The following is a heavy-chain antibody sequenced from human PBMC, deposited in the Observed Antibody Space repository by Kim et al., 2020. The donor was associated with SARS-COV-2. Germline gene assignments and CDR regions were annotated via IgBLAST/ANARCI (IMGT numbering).Heavy chain of an antibody. CDR1: GGSISSYY. J-gene: IGHJ5*02. CDR2: IYYSGST. Sequence: SETLSLTCTVSGGSISSYYWSWIRQPPGKGLEWIGYIYYSGSTNYNPSLKSRVTISVDTSKNQFSLKLSSVTAADTAVYYCARAPPGYSYGQLGWFDPWGQGTLVTVSS. D-gene: IGHD5-18*01. CDR3: ARAPPGYSYGQLGWFDP. V-gene: IGHV4-59*01.